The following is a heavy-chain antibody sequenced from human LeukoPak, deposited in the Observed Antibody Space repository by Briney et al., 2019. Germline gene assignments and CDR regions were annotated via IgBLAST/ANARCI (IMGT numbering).Heavy chain of an antibody. Sequence: SETLSLTCTVSGGSISSYYWSWIRQPPGKGLEWIGYIYYSGSTNYNPSLKSRVTISVDTSKNQFSLKLSSVTAADTALYYCARDRDYSGSWEINFDSWGQGTFVIVSS. D-gene: IGHD6-13*01. V-gene: IGHV4-59*12. CDR3: ARDRDYSGSWEINFDS. CDR1: GGSISSYY. J-gene: IGHJ4*02. CDR2: IYYSGST.